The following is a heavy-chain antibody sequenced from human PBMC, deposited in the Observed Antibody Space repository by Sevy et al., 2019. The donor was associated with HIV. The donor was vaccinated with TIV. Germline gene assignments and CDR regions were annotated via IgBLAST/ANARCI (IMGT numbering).Heavy chain of an antibody. J-gene: IGHJ6*02. Sequence: ASVKVSCKASGYTFTSYDINWVRQATGQGLEWMGWMNPNSGNTGYAQKFQGRVTMTRNISISTAYMELSSLRSEDTAIYYCARYYYDSSGYYDYSGMDVWGQGTTVTVSS. D-gene: IGHD3-22*01. CDR2: MNPNSGNT. CDR1: GYTFTSYD. CDR3: ARYYYDSSGYYDYSGMDV. V-gene: IGHV1-8*01.